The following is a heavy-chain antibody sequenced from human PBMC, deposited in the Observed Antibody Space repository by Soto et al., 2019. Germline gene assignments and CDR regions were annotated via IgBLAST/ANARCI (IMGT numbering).Heavy chain of an antibody. CDR2: IVVGGGNT. D-gene: IGHD3-10*01. J-gene: IGHJ6*02. V-gene: IGHV1-58*02. CDR1: GLTFTTSV. CDR3: ARDQGYYGSGSYHIGGIYYYGMDV. Sequence: ASVKVSCKASGLTFTTSVMQWVRQARGQRLEWIGWIVVGGGNTKYAQKFQERVTITRDMSTSTAYMELNSLRAEDTAVYYCARDQGYYGSGSYHIGGIYYYGMDVWG.